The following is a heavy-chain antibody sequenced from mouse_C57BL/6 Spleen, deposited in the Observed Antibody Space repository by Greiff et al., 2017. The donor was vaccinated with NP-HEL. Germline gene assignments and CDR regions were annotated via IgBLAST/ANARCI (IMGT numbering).Heavy chain of an antibody. J-gene: IGHJ2*01. D-gene: IGHD1-1*01. V-gene: IGHV1-80*01. Sequence: VQLHQSGAELVKPGASVKISCKASGYAFSSYWMNWVKQRPGKGLEWIGQIYPGDGDTNYNGKFKGKATLTADKSSSTAYMQLSSLTSEDSAVYFCARPYYYGSSYGYFDYWGQGTTLTVSS. CDR3: ARPYYYGSSYGYFDY. CDR2: IYPGDGDT. CDR1: GYAFSSYW.